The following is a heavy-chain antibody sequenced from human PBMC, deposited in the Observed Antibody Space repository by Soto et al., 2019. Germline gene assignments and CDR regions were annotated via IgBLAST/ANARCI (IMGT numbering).Heavy chain of an antibody. CDR2: IIPVFGTA. Sequence: QVQLVQSGAEVKKAGSSVKDSCKVSGGTFSSYFINWVRQAPGQGLEWVGGIIPVFGTASYAEKFQGRVTITADEYTSTAYMDLSRLRSDDTAVYYCARETPSAAAAYYYYGLDVWGQGTTVTVPS. V-gene: IGHV1-69*01. D-gene: IGHD6-13*01. CDR3: ARETPSAAAAYYYYGLDV. CDR1: GGTFSSYF. J-gene: IGHJ6*02.